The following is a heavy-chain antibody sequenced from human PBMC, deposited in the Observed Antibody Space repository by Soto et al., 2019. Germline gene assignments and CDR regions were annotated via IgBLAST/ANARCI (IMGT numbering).Heavy chain of an antibody. V-gene: IGHV4-39*01. CDR2: IYYSGST. J-gene: IGHJ4*02. CDR1: GGSISSSSYY. CDR3: ARAETRVKRHRGYNLGAFDY. D-gene: IGHD5-12*01. Sequence: SETLSLTCTVSGGSISSSSYYWGWIRQPPGKGLEWIGSIYYSGSTYYNPSLKSRVTISVDTSKNQFSLKLSSVTAADTAVYYCARAETRVKRHRGYNLGAFDYWGQGTLVTVSS.